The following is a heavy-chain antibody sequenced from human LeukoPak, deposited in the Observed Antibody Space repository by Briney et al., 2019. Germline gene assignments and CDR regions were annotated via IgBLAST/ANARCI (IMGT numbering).Heavy chain of an antibody. J-gene: IGHJ5*02. CDR2: INASGTT. CDR3: TRGLAAAYDYNWLDP. D-gene: IGHD5-12*01. V-gene: IGHV4-4*07. Sequence: PSETLSLTCSVSGGSIGDYYWTWIRQPAGKGLEWIGRINASGTTRYNPSLKSRLAMSVDTSKNQFSLKLTSVTAADTAVYFCTRGLAAAYDYNWLDPWGQGTLVTVSS. CDR1: GGSIGDYY.